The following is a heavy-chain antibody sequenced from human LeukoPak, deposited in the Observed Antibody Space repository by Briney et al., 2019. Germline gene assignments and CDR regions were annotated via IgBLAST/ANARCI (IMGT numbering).Heavy chain of an antibody. D-gene: IGHD4/OR15-4a*01. CDR1: GYTFTVHY. Sequence: GAPLKVSCKASGYTFTVHYLHWLRQAPGQGLEWMGWIKPDSGATNFAQNFQGRVTMTSDTSINTAYMELSSLTSDDTAMYYCARDHDYGPDYWGQGTLVSVSA. J-gene: IGHJ4*02. CDR3: ARDHDYGPDY. CDR2: IKPDSGAT. V-gene: IGHV1-2*02.